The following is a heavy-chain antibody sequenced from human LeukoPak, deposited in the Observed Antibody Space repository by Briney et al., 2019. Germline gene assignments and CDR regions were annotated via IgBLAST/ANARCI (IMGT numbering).Heavy chain of an antibody. J-gene: IGHJ4*02. D-gene: IGHD6-19*01. CDR2: IKQDGSEK. CDR3: VGSGWQVYFDF. CDR1: GFTFTSFW. Sequence: PGGSLRLSCAASGFTFTSFWMTCVRQAPGKGLEWVANIKQDGSEKYYVDSVKGRFTISRDNDKNSVYLQMSSLRAEDTAVYFCVGSGWQVYFDFWGQGTLVTVSS. V-gene: IGHV3-7*01.